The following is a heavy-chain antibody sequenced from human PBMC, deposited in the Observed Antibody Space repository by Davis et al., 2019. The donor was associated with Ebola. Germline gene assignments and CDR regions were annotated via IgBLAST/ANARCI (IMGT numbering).Heavy chain of an antibody. CDR1: GFTFSSYW. J-gene: IGHJ4*02. CDR3: ARVTHDFWSRGYFDY. CDR2: IKQDGSEK. Sequence: PGGSLRLSCAASGFTFSSYWMSWVRQAPGKGLEWVANIKQDGSEKYYVDSVKGRFTISRDNAKNSLYLQMNSLRAEDTAVYYCARVTHDFWSRGYFDYWGQGTLVTVSS. V-gene: IGHV3-7*03. D-gene: IGHD3-3*01.